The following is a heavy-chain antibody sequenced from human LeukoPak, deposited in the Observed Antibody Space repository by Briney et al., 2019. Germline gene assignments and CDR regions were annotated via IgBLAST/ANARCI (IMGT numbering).Heavy chain of an antibody. CDR2: ITVSGGST. D-gene: IGHD7-27*01. Sequence: GGSLRLSCAASGFTFSSYAMSWVRQAPGKGLEWVSTITVSGGSTYYADSVKGRFTISRDNSKNTLDLQMNSLRAEDTVVYYCAKANWGSGYWGQGTLVTVSS. V-gene: IGHV3-23*01. CDR1: GFTFSSYA. CDR3: AKANWGSGY. J-gene: IGHJ4*02.